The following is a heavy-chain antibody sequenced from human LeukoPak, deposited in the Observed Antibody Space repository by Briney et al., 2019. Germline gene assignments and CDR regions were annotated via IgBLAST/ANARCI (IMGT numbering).Heavy chain of an antibody. D-gene: IGHD1-26*01. CDR2: IGPSGNDI. CDR1: GFTFSDYY. Sequence: GGSLRLSCAASGFTFSDYYMNWIRQAPGKGLEWLSYIGPSGNDINYADSVKGRFTISRDNAKNSLYLQMNSLRAEDTAVYYCARDGYSGSYYPYYYYYMDVWGKGTTVTISS. V-gene: IGHV3-11*06. J-gene: IGHJ6*03. CDR3: ARDGYSGSYYPYYYYYMDV.